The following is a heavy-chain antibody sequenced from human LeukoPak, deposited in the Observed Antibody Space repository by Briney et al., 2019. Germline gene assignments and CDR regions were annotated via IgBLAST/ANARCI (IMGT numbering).Heavy chain of an antibody. CDR2: IYHSGST. CDR3: ARVLSGVIAYYFDY. V-gene: IGHV4-4*02. Sequence: PSETLSLTCAVSGGSISSSNWWSWVRQPPGKGLEWIGEIYHSGSTNYNPSHKSRVTISVDKSKNQFSLKLSSVTAADTAVYYCARVLSGVIAYYFDYWGQGTLVTVSS. CDR1: GGSISSSNW. J-gene: IGHJ4*02. D-gene: IGHD3-22*01.